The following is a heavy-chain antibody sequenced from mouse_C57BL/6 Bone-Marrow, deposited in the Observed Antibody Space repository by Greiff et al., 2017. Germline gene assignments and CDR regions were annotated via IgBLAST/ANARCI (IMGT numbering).Heavy chain of an antibody. V-gene: IGHV5-4*01. CDR3: ARAGDYYGSSQDYAMDY. D-gene: IGHD1-1*01. CDR1: GFTFSSYA. J-gene: IGHJ4*01. CDR2: ISDGGSYT. Sequence: EVQLVESGGGLVKPGGSLKLSCAASGFTFSSYAMSWVRQTPENRLEWVATISDGGSYTYYPDNVKGRFTISRYNAMNNLYLQMSHLKSADTAMYYCARAGDYYGSSQDYAMDYGGQGASVTVSS.